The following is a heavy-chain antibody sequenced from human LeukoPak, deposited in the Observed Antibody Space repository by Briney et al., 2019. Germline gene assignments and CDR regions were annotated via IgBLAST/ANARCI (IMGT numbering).Heavy chain of an antibody. D-gene: IGHD6-13*01. J-gene: IGHJ4*02. CDR3: AKVRIRQLVLAFDY. Sequence: GGSLRLSCAASGFTVSSNYMSWVRQAPGKGLEWVSVIYSGGSTYYADSVKGRLTISRDNSKNTLYLQMNSLRAEDTAVYYCAKVRIRQLVLAFDYWGQGTLVTVSS. CDR1: GFTVSSNY. V-gene: IGHV3-53*01. CDR2: IYSGGST.